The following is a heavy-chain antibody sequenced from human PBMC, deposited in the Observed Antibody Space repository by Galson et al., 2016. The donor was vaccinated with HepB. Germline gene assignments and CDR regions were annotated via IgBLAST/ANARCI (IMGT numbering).Heavy chain of an antibody. CDR1: GYTFTNYG. J-gene: IGHJ4*02. D-gene: IGHD3-10*01. Sequence: SVKVSRKASGYTFTNYGISWVRQAPGQGLEWMGWISTYKGNTNYAQKLQGRVTMTTDTSTSTAYLELRSLRSDDTAVYYCARGGIWFGDPIDYWGQGSLLTVSS. CDR2: ISTYKGNT. V-gene: IGHV1-18*01. CDR3: ARGGIWFGDPIDY.